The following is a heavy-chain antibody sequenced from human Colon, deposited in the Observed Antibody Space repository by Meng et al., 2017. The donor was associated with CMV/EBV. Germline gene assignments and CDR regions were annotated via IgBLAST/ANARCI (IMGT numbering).Heavy chain of an antibody. CDR2: ISYDGSNK. J-gene: IGHJ6*02. V-gene: IGHV3-30*03. Sequence: GGSLRLSCAASGFTFSDYYMSWIRQAPGKGLEWVAVISYDGSNKYYADSVKGRFTISRDNSKNTLYLQMNSLRAEDTAVYYCARDWGGWYYGMDVWGQGTTVTVSS. D-gene: IGHD3-16*01. CDR3: ARDWGGWYYGMDV. CDR1: GFTFSDYY.